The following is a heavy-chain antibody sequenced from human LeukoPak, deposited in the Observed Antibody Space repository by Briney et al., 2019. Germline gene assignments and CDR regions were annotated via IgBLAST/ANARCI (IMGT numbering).Heavy chain of an antibody. Sequence: GASVKVSCKASGYTFTSYDINWVRQATGQGLEWMGWMNPNSGNTGYAQKFQGRVTMTRNTSISTAYMELSSLRSEDTAVYYCARGGVLWFGELSGMDVWGQGTTVTVSS. J-gene: IGHJ6*02. CDR3: ARGGVLWFGELSGMDV. CDR1: GYTFTSYD. V-gene: IGHV1-8*01. D-gene: IGHD3-10*01. CDR2: MNPNSGNT.